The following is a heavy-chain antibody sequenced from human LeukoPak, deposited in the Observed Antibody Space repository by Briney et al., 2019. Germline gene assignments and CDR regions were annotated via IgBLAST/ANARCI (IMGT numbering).Heavy chain of an antibody. J-gene: IGHJ4*02. D-gene: IGHD3-10*01. CDR3: AKDFDYGSGISDY. V-gene: IGHV3-30*02. Sequence: GGSLRLSCAASGFTFSSYGMHWVRQAPGKGLEWVALIRYDGSNKYYADSEKGRFTISRDNSKNTLYLQMDSLRAEDTAVYYCAKDFDYGSGISDYWGQGTLVTVSS. CDR2: IRYDGSNK. CDR1: GFTFSSYG.